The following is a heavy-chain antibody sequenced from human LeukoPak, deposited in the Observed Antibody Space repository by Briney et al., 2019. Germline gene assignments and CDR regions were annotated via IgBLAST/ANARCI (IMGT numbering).Heavy chain of an antibody. Sequence: GESLKISCKGSGYSFTSYWIGWVRQMPGKGLEWMGIIYPGDSDTRYSPSFQGQVTISADKSISTAYLQWSSLKASDTAMYYCARVVLRERYCSSTSCQRRSGYYYMDVWGKGTTVTVSS. D-gene: IGHD2-2*01. CDR2: IYPGDSDT. CDR3: ARVVLRERYCSSTSCQRRSGYYYMDV. CDR1: GYSFTSYW. J-gene: IGHJ6*03. V-gene: IGHV5-51*01.